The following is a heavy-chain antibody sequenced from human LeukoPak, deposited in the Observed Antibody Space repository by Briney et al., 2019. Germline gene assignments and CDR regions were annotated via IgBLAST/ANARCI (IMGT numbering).Heavy chain of an antibody. D-gene: IGHD3-10*01. V-gene: IGHV4-34*01. CDR1: GGTFTGNY. Sequence: SETLSLTCAVYGGTFTGNYWTWIRQPPGKGLEWIGEINHSGSTNYNPSLKSRVTIVVDTSKKQFSLKLTSVTAADTAVYYCARGLIGYYYGSGSTYYYGMDVWGQGTTVTASS. J-gene: IGHJ6*02. CDR2: INHSGST. CDR3: ARGLIGYYYGSGSTYYYGMDV.